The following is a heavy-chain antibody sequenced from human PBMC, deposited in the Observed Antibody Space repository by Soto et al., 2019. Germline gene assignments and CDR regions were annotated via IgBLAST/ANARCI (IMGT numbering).Heavy chain of an antibody. CDR3: ARDHSISSSGAWWLDP. J-gene: IGHJ5*02. CDR2: INPSGDIT. D-gene: IGHD2-21*01. CDR1: GYTFSSNW. V-gene: IGHV1-46*01. Sequence: QVQLVQSGAEVKKPGASVKVSCKASGYTFSSNWIHWVRRAPGQGLEWMGVINPSGDITNYAQKFQGRVTMTSDTSTRTVYMQLNSLTSGDTAVYYCARDHSISSSGAWWLDPWGQGTLVTVSS.